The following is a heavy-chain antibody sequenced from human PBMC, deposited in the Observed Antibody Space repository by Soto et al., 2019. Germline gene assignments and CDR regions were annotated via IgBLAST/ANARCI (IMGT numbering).Heavy chain of an antibody. CDR1: GFTFSSYA. CDR2: ISYDGSNK. Sequence: QVQLVESGGGVVQPGRSLRLSCAASGFTFSSYAMHWVRQAPGKGLEWVAVISYDGSNKYYADSVKGRFTISRDNSKNPLYLQMNSLRAEDTAVYYCARPIRSVRDFDYWGQGTLVTVSS. J-gene: IGHJ4*02. V-gene: IGHV3-30-3*01. CDR3: ARPIRSVRDFDY.